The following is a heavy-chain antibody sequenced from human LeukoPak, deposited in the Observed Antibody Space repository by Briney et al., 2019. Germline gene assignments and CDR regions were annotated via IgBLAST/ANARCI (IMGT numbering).Heavy chain of an antibody. D-gene: IGHD1-26*01. CDR1: GGSISNSSYY. CDR3: ARTGIVGATTFPAFDI. V-gene: IGHV4-39*01. CDR2: IYYSGST. J-gene: IGHJ3*02. Sequence: PSETLSLTCTVSGGSISNSSYYWGWIRQPPGKGLEWIGSIYYSGSTYYNPSLKSRVTISVDTSKNQFSLKLSSVTAADTAVYYCARTGIVGATTFPAFDIWGQGTMVAVSS.